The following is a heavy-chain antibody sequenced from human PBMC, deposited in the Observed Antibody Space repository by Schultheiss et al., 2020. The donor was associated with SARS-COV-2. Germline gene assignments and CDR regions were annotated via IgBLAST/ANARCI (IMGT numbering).Heavy chain of an antibody. D-gene: IGHD7-27*01. V-gene: IGHV4-39*07. CDR3: ARDNWGGLADY. J-gene: IGHJ4*02. CDR2: IYYSGST. CDR1: GGSISSSSYY. Sequence: SETLSLTCTVSGGSISSSSYYWGWIRQPPGKGLEWIGSIYYSGSTYYNPSLKSRVTISVDTSKNQFSRKLSSVTAADTAVYYCARDNWGGLADYWGQGTLVTVSS.